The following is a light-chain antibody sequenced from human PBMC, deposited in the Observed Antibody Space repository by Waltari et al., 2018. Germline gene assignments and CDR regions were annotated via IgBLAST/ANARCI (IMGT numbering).Light chain of an antibody. CDR3: AAWDDSLGGRWV. Sequence: QPVLTQPPSASGTPGQRVTMSCSGSAPNIGNNLVHWYQQLPGKAPKLVIYKSDQRPSGVPDRFSASKSGTSASLAISGLQSEDEADYYCAAWDDSLGGRWVFGGGTKVTVL. J-gene: IGLJ3*02. CDR1: APNIGNNL. CDR2: KSD. V-gene: IGLV1-44*01.